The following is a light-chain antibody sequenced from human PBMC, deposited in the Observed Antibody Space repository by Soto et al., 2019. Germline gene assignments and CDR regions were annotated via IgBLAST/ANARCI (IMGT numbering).Light chain of an antibody. J-gene: IGKJ1*01. CDR1: QTISSW. Sequence: DIQLTQFPATLAASIGDRVTITCRASQTISSWLAWYQQKPGKAPKVLIHDASRLESGVPSRFSDSGSGTEFTLTINNLQPDDFAIYYCRQYDSESTFGQGTTVEV. CDR2: DAS. CDR3: RQYDSEST. V-gene: IGKV1-5*01.